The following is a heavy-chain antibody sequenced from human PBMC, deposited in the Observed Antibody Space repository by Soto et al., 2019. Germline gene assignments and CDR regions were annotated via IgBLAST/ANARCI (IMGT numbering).Heavy chain of an antibody. J-gene: IGHJ4*02. CDR1: GFTFSSYA. V-gene: IGHV3-23*01. CDR3: AKDVGAEPSVSLDY. D-gene: IGHD1-26*01. Sequence: GGSLRLSCAASGFTFSSYAMSWVRQAPGKGLEWVSAISGSGGSTYYADSVKGRFTISRDNSKNTLYLQMNSLRAEDTAVYYCAKDVGAEPSVSLDYWGQGTLVTVSS. CDR2: ISGSGGST.